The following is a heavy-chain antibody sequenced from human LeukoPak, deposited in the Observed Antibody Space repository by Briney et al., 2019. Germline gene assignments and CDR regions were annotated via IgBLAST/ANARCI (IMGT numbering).Heavy chain of an antibody. CDR3: ARSWLAVAGPEY. V-gene: IGHV3-48*03. D-gene: IGHD6-19*01. J-gene: IGHJ4*02. CDR2: ISSSGTTV. CDR1: GVTFTNYE. Sequence: GGSLRLSCAASGVTFTNYEMNRLRQAPGKGLEWLSYISSSGTTVYYADSVKGRFTIYRDNAKNSLYLQMNSLRAEDTAVYYCARSWLAVAGPEYWGQGTLVTVSS.